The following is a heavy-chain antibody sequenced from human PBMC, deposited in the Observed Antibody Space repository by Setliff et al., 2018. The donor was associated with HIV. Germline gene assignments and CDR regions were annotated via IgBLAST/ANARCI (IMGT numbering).Heavy chain of an antibody. Sequence: PSETLSLTCTVSGGSISSYYWSWIRQPPGKALEWIGNIYYSGVTYYNPSLKSRVTLSVDTSKNQFSLTLTSVTAADTALYYCARRGGSGWYYFDQWGQGALVTVS. CDR3: ARRGGSGWYYFDQ. CDR2: IYYSGVT. CDR1: GGSISSYY. D-gene: IGHD6-19*01. V-gene: IGHV4-59*01. J-gene: IGHJ4*02.